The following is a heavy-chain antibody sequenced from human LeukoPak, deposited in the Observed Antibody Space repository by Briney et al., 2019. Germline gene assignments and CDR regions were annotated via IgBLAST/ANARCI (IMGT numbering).Heavy chain of an antibody. D-gene: IGHD7-27*01. Sequence: PGGSLRLSCAASGFTFSSYAMHWVRQAPGKGLEWVAVISYDGSNKYYADSVKGRFTISRDNSKNTLYLQMNSLRAEDTAVYYCARAGWGSQYYFDYWGQGTLVTVSS. J-gene: IGHJ4*02. V-gene: IGHV3-30*04. CDR2: ISYDGSNK. CDR1: GFTFSSYA. CDR3: ARAGWGSQYYFDY.